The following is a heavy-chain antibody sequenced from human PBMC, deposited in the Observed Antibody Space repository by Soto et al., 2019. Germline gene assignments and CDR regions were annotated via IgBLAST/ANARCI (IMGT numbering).Heavy chain of an antibody. CDR2: IIPILGIA. J-gene: IGHJ3*02. V-gene: IGHV1-69*08. Sequence: QVQLVQSGAEVKKPGSSVKVSCKASGGTFSSYTISWVRQAPGQGLEWMGRIIPILGIANYAQKFQGRVTITADKSTSTAYMELSSLRSEDTAVYYCARDITQQYDAFDIWGQGTMVTVSS. D-gene: IGHD6-13*01. CDR1: GGTFSSYT. CDR3: ARDITQQYDAFDI.